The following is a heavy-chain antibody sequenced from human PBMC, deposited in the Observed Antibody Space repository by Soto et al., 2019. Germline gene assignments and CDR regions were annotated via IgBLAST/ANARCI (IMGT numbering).Heavy chain of an antibody. CDR3: ARLLVTIFXVVYRPVLFPYYYGMDV. D-gene: IGHD3-3*01. CDR1: GGSISSSSYY. CDR2: IYYSGST. V-gene: IGHV4-39*01. Sequence: SHTCTVSGGSISSSSYYWGWIRQPPGQGLEWIGSIYYSGSTYYNPSLKSRVTISVDTSKNQSSLKLSSVTAADTAVYYCARLLVTIFXVVYRPVLFPYYYGMDVWGQGTTVTVSS. J-gene: IGHJ6*02.